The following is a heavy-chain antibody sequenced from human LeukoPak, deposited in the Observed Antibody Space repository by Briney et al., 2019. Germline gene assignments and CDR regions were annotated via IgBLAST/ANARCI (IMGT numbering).Heavy chain of an antibody. Sequence: ASETLSLTCTVSGGSISSSSYYWGWIRQPPGKGLEWIGSIYYSGSTYYNPSLKSRVTISVDTSKNQFSLKLSSVTAADTAVYYCARAQRGYHYVIDYWGQGTLVTVSS. CDR3: ARAQRGYHYVIDY. CDR2: IYYSGST. D-gene: IGHD5-18*01. J-gene: IGHJ4*02. CDR1: GGSISSSSYY. V-gene: IGHV4-39*07.